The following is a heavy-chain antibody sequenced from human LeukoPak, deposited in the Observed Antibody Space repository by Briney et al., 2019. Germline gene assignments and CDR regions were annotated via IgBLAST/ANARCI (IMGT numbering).Heavy chain of an antibody. CDR3: ARDQIGYYYDSSGYQGHMDV. V-gene: IGHV1-2*02. CDR1: GYTFTGYY. CDR2: INPNSGGT. J-gene: IGHJ6*03. D-gene: IGHD3-22*01. Sequence: GASVKVSCKASGYTFTGYYMHWVRQAPGQGLEWMGWINPNSGGTNYAQKFQGRVTMTRDTSISTAYMELSRLRSDDTAVYYCARDQIGYYYDSSGYQGHMDVWGKGTTVTVSS.